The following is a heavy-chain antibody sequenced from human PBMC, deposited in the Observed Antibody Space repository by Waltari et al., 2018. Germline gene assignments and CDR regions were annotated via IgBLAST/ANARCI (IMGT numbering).Heavy chain of an antibody. CDR3: ATAPTMVQGVMGKPVVAFDI. CDR2: FDPEDGET. J-gene: IGHJ3*02. CDR1: YTLTELS. D-gene: IGHD3-10*01. Sequence: YTLTELSMHWVRQAPGKGLEWMGGFDPEDGETIYAQKFQGRVTMTEDTSTDTAYMELSSLRSEDTAVYYCATAPTMVQGVMGKPVVAFDIWGQGTMVTVSS. V-gene: IGHV1-24*01.